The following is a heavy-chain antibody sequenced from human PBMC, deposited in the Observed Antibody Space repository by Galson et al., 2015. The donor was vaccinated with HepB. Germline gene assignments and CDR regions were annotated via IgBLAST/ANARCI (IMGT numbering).Heavy chain of an antibody. D-gene: IGHD3-10*01. CDR1: GFTFSDYY. V-gene: IGHV3-11*01. CDR3: ARDGNYGSGSYYKRRPYYFDY. Sequence: SLRLSCAASGFTFSDYYMSWIRQAPGKGLEWVSYISSSGSTIYYADSVKGRFTISRDNAKNSLYLQMNSLRAEDTAVYYCARDGNYGSGSYYKRRPYYFDYWGQGTLVTVSS. CDR2: ISSSGSTI. J-gene: IGHJ4*02.